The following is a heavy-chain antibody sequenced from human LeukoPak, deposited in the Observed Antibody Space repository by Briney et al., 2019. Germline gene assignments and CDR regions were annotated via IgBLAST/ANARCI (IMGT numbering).Heavy chain of an antibody. CDR1: GGTFSSYG. CDR3: ARDLPPGYCSSTSCRYYFDH. J-gene: IGHJ4*02. CDR2: ISAYNGNT. D-gene: IGHD2-2*03. V-gene: IGHV1-18*01. Sequence: ASVKVSCKASGGTFSSYGISWVRQAPGQGLEWMGWISAYNGNTNYAQKLQGRVTMTTDTSTSTAYMELRSLRSDYTAVYYCARDLPPGYCSSTSCRYYFDHWGQGTLVTFSS.